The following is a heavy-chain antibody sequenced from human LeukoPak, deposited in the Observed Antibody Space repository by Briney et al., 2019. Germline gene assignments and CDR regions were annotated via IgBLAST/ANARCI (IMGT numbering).Heavy chain of an antibody. J-gene: IGHJ4*02. D-gene: IGHD3-10*01. CDR3: ARLVVRGPYVDY. CDR1: GGSISSSSYY. CDR2: IYYSGST. V-gene: IGHV4-39*01. Sequence: SETLSLTCTVSGGSISSSSYYWGWIRQPPGKGLEWIGSIYYSGSTYYNPSLKSRVTISVDTSKNQFSLKLSSVTAADTAVYYCARLVVRGPYVDYWGQGTLVTVSS.